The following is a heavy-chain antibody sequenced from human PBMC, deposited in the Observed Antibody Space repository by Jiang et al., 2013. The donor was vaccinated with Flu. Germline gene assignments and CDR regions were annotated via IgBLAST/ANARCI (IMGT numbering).Heavy chain of an antibody. J-gene: IGHJ6*02. CDR2: IYNTEST. CDR1: GGSINDYY. CDR3: AREGQYSASGTLRRIWYYAMDV. Sequence: VQLVESGPGLVKPSETLSLTCTVSGGSINDYYWSWLRQPPGKGLEWIGYIYNTESTNYNPSLKSRVTISQDTSKKQFSLKVFSVTAADTAVYYCAREGQYSASGTLRRIWYYAMDVWGPGTTVTVSS. V-gene: IGHV4-59*01. D-gene: IGHD3-10*01.